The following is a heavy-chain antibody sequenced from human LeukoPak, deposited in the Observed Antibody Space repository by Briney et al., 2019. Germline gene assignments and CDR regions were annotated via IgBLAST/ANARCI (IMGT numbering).Heavy chain of an antibody. D-gene: IGHD3-3*01. Sequence: SEKVSCKASGGTFSSYTISWVRHSPRQRLEWAGRIIPIIGIANYAQKIPGRVTLTAEKATSTAYRELSSLRSEDTAVYYCASLVSRFLETPYDYDGMDVWGQGTTVTVSS. CDR3: ASLVSRFLETPYDYDGMDV. CDR1: GGTFSSYT. CDR2: IIPIIGIA. J-gene: IGHJ6*02. V-gene: IGHV1-69*02.